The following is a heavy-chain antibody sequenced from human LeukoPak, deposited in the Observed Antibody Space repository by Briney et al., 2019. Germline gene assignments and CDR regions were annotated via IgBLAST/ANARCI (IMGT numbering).Heavy chain of an antibody. J-gene: IGHJ6*03. V-gene: IGHV4-39*06. Sequence: SETLSLTCTVSGGSISSSSYYWGWIRQPPGKGLEWIGSIYYSGSTYYNPSLKSRVTISVDTSKNQFPLKLSSVTAADTAVYYCARVLPPGYVYMDVWGKGTTVTVSS. D-gene: IGHD3-16*01. CDR1: GGSISSSSYY. CDR2: IYYSGST. CDR3: ARVLPPGYVYMDV.